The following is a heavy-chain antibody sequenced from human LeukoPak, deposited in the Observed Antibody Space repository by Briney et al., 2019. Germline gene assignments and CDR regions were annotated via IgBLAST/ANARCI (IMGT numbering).Heavy chain of an antibody. CDR1: GGSFSGYY. CDR3: ARCGLRFAIGGFDP. Sequence: SETLSLTCAVYGGSFSGYYWSWIRQPPGKGLEWIGEINHSGSTNYNPSLKSRVTISVDTSKNQFSLKLSSVTAADTAVYYCARCGLRFAIGGFDPWGQGTLVTVSS. V-gene: IGHV4-34*01. CDR2: INHSGST. D-gene: IGHD3-3*01. J-gene: IGHJ5*02.